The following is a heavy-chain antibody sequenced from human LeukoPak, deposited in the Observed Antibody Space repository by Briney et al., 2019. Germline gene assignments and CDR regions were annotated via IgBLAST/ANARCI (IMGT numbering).Heavy chain of an antibody. D-gene: IGHD4-17*01. V-gene: IGHV4-39*01. Sequence: PSETLSLTCTVSGAYISRSDYFWGWIRQPPGKGLEWIGSIYYSGSTYYSPSLKGRVTISVDTSKNQFSLKLNSVTAADTAVYYCARSSEYGDPFNYWGQGTLVTVSS. CDR1: GAYISRSDYF. CDR3: ARSSEYGDPFNY. CDR2: IYYSGST. J-gene: IGHJ4*02.